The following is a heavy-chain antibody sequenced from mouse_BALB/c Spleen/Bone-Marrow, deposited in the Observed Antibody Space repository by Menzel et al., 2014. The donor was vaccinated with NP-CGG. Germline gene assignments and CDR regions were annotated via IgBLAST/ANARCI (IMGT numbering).Heavy chain of an antibody. J-gene: IGHJ4*01. V-gene: IGHV5-9-4*01. CDR3: ARDHYGYYTMDY. CDR1: GFTFSSYA. CDR2: ISSGGSYT. Sequence: EVHLVESGGGLVKPGGSLKLSCAASGFTFSSYAMSWVRQSPEKRLEWVAEISSGGSYTYYPDTVTGRFTISRDNAKNTLYLEMSSLRSEDTAIYYCARDHYGYYTMDYWGQGTSVTVSS. D-gene: IGHD1-2*01.